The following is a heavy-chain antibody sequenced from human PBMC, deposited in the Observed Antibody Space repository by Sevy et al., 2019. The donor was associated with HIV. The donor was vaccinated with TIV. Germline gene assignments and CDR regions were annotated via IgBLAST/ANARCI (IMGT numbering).Heavy chain of an antibody. CDR2: ISDDGSNK. D-gene: IGHD3-16*01. J-gene: IGHJ6*02. CDR1: GFTFSSYA. Sequence: GGSLRLSCAASGFTFSSYAMHWVRQAPGKGLEWVAVISDDGSNKYYADSVKGRFTISRDNSKNTLYLQMNSLRAEDTAVYYCARDRNDYVWGSYYYYYYGMDVWGQGTTVTVSS. V-gene: IGHV3-30*04. CDR3: ARDRNDYVWGSYYYYYYGMDV.